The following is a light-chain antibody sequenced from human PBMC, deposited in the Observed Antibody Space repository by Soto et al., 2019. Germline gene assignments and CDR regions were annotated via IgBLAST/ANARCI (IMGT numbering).Light chain of an antibody. J-gene: IGKJ1*01. V-gene: IGKV3-20*01. CDR3: QQYGSSPPT. CDR1: QSVSSSY. CDR2: GAS. Sequence: EIVLTQSPGTLSLSPGEIATLSCRASQSVSSSYLAWYQQKPGQAPRLLIYGASSRATGIPDRFSGSGSGTDFTLTISRLEPADFAVYYCQQYGSSPPTFGQGAKVEI.